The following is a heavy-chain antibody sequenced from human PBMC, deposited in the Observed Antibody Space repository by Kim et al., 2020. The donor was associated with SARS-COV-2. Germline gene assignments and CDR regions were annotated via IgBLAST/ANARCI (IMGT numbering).Heavy chain of an antibody. CDR2: IDPSDSYT. D-gene: IGHD2-2*01. V-gene: IGHV5-10-1*01. CDR1: GYSFTSYW. J-gene: IGHJ4*02. Sequence: GESLKISCKGSGYSFTSYWISWVRQMPGKGLEWMGRIDPSDSYTNYSPSFQGHVTISADKSISTAYLQWSSLKASDTAMYYCARRKYQLLPFDYWGQETLVTVSS. CDR3: ARRKYQLLPFDY.